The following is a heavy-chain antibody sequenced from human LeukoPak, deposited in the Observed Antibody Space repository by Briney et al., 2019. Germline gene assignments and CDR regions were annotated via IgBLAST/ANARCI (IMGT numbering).Heavy chain of an antibody. CDR3: ARSRRGYSYGFDY. V-gene: IGHV3-9*01. CDR2: ISWNSGSI. J-gene: IGHJ4*02. Sequence: GGSLRLSCAASGFTFDDYAMHWVRQAPGKGLEWVSGISWNSGSIGYADSVRGRFTISRDNSKNTLYLQMNSLRAEDTAVYYCARSRRGYSYGFDYWGQGTLVTVSS. CDR1: GFTFDDYA. D-gene: IGHD5-18*01.